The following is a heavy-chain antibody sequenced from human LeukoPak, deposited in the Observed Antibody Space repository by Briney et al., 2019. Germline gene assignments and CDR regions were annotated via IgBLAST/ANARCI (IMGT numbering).Heavy chain of an antibody. J-gene: IGHJ4*02. V-gene: IGHV1-2*02. CDR3: ARDRSSGYYFDY. CDR2: INPNSGGT. CDR1: GYTFTGYY. D-gene: IGHD3-22*01. Sequence: ASVKVSCKASGYTFTGYYMHWVRQAPGQGLEWMGWINPNSGGTNYAQKFQGRVTMTRDTSISTAYMELSRLRSDDTAVYYCARDRSSGYYFDYWGQRTLVTVSS.